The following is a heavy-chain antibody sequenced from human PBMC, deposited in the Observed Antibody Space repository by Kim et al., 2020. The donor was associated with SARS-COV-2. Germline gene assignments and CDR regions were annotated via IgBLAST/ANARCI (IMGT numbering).Heavy chain of an antibody. J-gene: IGHJ3*02. Sequence: GGSLRLSCAASGFTVSSNYMSWVRQAPGKGLEWVSVIYSGGSTYYADSVKGRFTISRDNSKNTLYLQMNSLRAEDTAVYYCARESVLRLMGGTTNLYGDYVRGAFDIWGQGTMVTVSS. V-gene: IGHV3-66*01. CDR1: GFTVSSNY. CDR3: ARESVLRLMGGTTNLYGDYVRGAFDI. D-gene: IGHD4-17*01. CDR2: IYSGGST.